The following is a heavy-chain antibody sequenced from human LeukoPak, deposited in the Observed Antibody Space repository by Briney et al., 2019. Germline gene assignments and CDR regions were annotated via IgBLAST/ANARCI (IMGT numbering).Heavy chain of an antibody. CDR3: ARGRDRSKAGDH. D-gene: IGHD5-24*01. V-gene: IGHV4-34*01. J-gene: IGHJ4*02. CDR2: IHPHGIF. Sequence: SETLSLTCTVYGGSCDDYYCSWIRRPPGKGLEWIGEIHPHGIFYYNSSLTSRVTLSIDTSKTQFSLRLTSVTAADTAFYYCARGRDRSKAGDHWGQGSLVTVSS. CDR1: GGSCDDYY.